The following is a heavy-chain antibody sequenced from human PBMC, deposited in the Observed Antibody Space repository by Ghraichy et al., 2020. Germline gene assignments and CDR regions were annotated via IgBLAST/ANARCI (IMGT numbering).Heavy chain of an antibody. CDR2: ISGSGGST. J-gene: IGHJ3*02. CDR1: GFTFSSYA. CDR3: AKVCRIGDAFDI. D-gene: IGHD1-26*01. V-gene: IGHV3-23*01. Sequence: GGSLRLSCAASGFTFSSYAMRWVRQAPGKGLEWVSAISGSGGSTYYADSVKGRFTISRDNSKNTLYLQMNSLRAEDTAVYYCAKVCRIGDAFDIWGQGTMVTVSS.